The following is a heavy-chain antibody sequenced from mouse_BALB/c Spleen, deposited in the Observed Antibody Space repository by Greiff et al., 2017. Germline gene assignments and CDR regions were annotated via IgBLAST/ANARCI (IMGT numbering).Heavy chain of an antibody. CDR2: ISSGGSYT. D-gene: IGHD4-1*01. J-gene: IGHJ3*01. CDR1: GFTFSSYA. Sequence: EVKLMESGGGLVKPGGSLKLSCAASGFTFSSYAMSWVRQTPEKRLEWVATISSGGSYTYYPDSVKGRFTISRDNAKNTLYLQMSSLRSEDTAMYYCARVRGLGRSGFAYWGQGTLVTVSA. V-gene: IGHV5-9-3*01. CDR3: ARVRGLGRSGFAY.